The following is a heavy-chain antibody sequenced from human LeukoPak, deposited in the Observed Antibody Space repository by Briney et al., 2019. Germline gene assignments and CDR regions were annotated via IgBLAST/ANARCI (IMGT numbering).Heavy chain of an antibody. Sequence: SETLSLTCAVYGGSFSGYCWSWIRQPPGKGLEWIREINHSGSTNYNPSLKSRVTISVDTSKNKFSLKLSSVTAADTAVYYCAIGIIAAAGPFDPWGQATLVTVSS. V-gene: IGHV4-34*01. CDR1: GGSFSGYC. J-gene: IGHJ5*02. CDR2: INHSGST. D-gene: IGHD6-13*01. CDR3: AIGIIAAAGPFDP.